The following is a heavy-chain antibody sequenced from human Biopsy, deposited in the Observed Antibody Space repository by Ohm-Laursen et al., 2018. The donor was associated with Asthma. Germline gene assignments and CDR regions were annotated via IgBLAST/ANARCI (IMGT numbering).Heavy chain of an antibody. CDR3: ARISRLGYNSLDYGMDV. Sequence: GSPRLSCAASGFSVSTKYMSWVRQAPGKGLEWVSLIYSGDNTYYADSVKGRFTISRDHSKLYLQMNNLRAEDTAVYHCARISRLGYNSLDYGMDVWGQGTTVTVSS. CDR1: GFSVSTKY. V-gene: IGHV3-53*01. CDR2: IYSGDNT. D-gene: IGHD5-24*01. J-gene: IGHJ6*02.